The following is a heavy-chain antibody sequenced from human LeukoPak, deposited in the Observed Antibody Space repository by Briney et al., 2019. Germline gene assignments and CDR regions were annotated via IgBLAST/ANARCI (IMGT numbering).Heavy chain of an antibody. J-gene: IGHJ4*02. CDR3: ARESYDSSGSPGFDY. D-gene: IGHD3-22*01. CDR1: GYTFTGYY. CDR2: INPNSGGT. Sequence: ASVKVSCKASGYTFTGYYMHWVRQAPGQGLEWMGWINPNSGGTNYAQKFQGRVTMTRDTSISTAYMELSSLRSEDTAVYYCARESYDSSGSPGFDYWGQGTLVTVSS. V-gene: IGHV1-2*02.